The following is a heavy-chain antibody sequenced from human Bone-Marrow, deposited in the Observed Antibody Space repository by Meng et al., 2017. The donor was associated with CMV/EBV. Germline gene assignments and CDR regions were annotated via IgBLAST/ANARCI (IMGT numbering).Heavy chain of an antibody. J-gene: IGHJ4*02. CDR3: AKDWNEYSSSFFLGFDY. CDR1: FTFSSDG. D-gene: IGHD6-6*01. Sequence: FTFSSDGMHWVRQAPGKGLEWVAVIWYDGSNKYYADSVKGRFTISRDNSKNTLYLQMNSLRAEDTAVYYCAKDWNEYSSSFFLGFDYWGQGTLVTVSS. CDR2: IWYDGSNK. V-gene: IGHV3-33*06.